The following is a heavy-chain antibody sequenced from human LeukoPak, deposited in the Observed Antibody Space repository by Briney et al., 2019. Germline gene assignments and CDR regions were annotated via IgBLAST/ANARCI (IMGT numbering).Heavy chain of an antibody. Sequence: GGSLRLSCAASGFTFSSYGMHWVRQAPGKGLQWVAFIGYDGNNKNYADSVKGRFTISRDNSKNTLYMQMNSLRVEDTAVYYCAKDPELQWFGELFNYMDVWGKGTTVTISS. V-gene: IGHV3-30*02. CDR2: IGYDGNNK. D-gene: IGHD3-10*01. J-gene: IGHJ6*03. CDR1: GFTFSSYG. CDR3: AKDPELQWFGELFNYMDV.